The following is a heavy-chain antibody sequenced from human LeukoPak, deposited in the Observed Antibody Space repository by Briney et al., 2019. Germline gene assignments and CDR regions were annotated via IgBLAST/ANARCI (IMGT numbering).Heavy chain of an antibody. CDR3: AREPPRTPEGAFDI. J-gene: IGHJ3*02. CDR1: GFTFSSYA. Sequence: GRSLRLSCAASGFTFSSYAMHWVRQAPGKGLEWVAVISYDGSDKYYADSVKGRFTISRDNSKNTLYLQMNSLRAEDTAVYYCAREPPRTPEGAFDIWGQGTMVTVSS. V-gene: IGHV3-30-3*01. D-gene: IGHD1-14*01. CDR2: ISYDGSDK.